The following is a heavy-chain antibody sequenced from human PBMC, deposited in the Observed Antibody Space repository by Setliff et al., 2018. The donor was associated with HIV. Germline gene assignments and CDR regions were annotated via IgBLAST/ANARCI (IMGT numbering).Heavy chain of an antibody. J-gene: IGHJ5*02. CDR2: FYYSGST. V-gene: IGHV4-39*02. CDR1: GDSISRSRYY. D-gene: IGHD5-18*01. Sequence: PSETLSLTCVVSGDSISRSRYYWGWIRQPPGKGLEWIGSFYYSGSTSYNPSLKSRVTISGDTSKNQVSLRLSSVTAADTAVYYCARDLGSAYSYAQGRFDPWGQGTLVTVSS. CDR3: ARDLGSAYSYAQGRFDP.